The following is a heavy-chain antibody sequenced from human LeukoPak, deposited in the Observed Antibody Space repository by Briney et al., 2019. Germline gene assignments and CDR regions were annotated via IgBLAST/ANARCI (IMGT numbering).Heavy chain of an antibody. CDR1: GFIFSSYS. CDR2: ISSSSSYI. Sequence: GGSLRLSCAASGFIFSSYSMNWVRQAPGKGLEWVSSISSSSSYIYYADSVKGRFTIPRDNAKNSLYLQMNSLRAEDTAVYYCARVVAGGCSSGSCVWGQGTLVTVSS. J-gene: IGHJ4*02. CDR3: ARVVAGGCSSGSCV. V-gene: IGHV3-21*01. D-gene: IGHD2-15*01.